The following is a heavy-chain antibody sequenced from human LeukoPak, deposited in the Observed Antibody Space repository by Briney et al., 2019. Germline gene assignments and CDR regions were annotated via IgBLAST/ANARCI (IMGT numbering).Heavy chain of an antibody. V-gene: IGHV1-69*13. J-gene: IGHJ4*02. Sequence: ASVKVSCKASGGTFSNYAISWVRQAPGQGLEWMGGIIPIFGRTNYAQKFQGRVTITADESTSTAYMELSSLRSEDTAVYYCARDQGYCGSGNYYNWGYFDYWGQGTLVTVSS. CDR1: GGTFSNYA. CDR3: ARDQGYCGSGNYYNWGYFDY. D-gene: IGHD3-10*01. CDR2: IIPIFGRT.